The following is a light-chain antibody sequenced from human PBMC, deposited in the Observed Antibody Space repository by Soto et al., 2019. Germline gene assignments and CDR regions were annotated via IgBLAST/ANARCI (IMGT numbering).Light chain of an antibody. CDR1: RGHSSYI. J-gene: IGLJ2*01. V-gene: IGLV4-60*02. Sequence: QLVLTQSSSASASLGSSVKLTCTLSRGHSSYIIAWHQQQPGKAPRYLMKLEGSGSYNKGSGVPDRFSGSSSGADRYLTISNLQFEDEADYYCETWDINTHVVFGGGTKPTVL. CDR3: ETWDINTHVV. CDR2: LEGSGSY.